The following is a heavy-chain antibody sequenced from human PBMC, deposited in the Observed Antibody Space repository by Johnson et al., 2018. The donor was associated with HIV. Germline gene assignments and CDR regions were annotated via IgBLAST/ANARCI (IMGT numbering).Heavy chain of an antibody. D-gene: IGHD2-8*02. J-gene: IGHJ3*02. CDR1: GFTFSSYA. V-gene: IGHV3-30-3*01. CDR2: ISYDGSNK. CDR3: ARDICTGGVCYDAFDI. Sequence: QELLVESGGGVVQPGRSLRLSCAASGFTFSSYAMHWVRQAPGKGLEWVAVISYDGSNKYYADSVKGRFTISRDNSKNTLYLQMNSLRAGDTAVYYCARDICTGGVCYDAFDIWGQGTMVTVSS.